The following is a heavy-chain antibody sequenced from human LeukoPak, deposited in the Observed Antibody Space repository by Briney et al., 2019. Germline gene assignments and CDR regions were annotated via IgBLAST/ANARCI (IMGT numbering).Heavy chain of an antibody. CDR1: GFTFSSYA. J-gene: IGHJ4*02. V-gene: IGHV3-30*02. D-gene: IGHD6-13*01. Sequence: GGSLRLSCLASGFTFSSYAMHWVRQAPGKGLEWVAFIHYDGSNNYYADSVKGRFTISRDNSKNTLYLQMNTLRADDTAVYYCAKDHGSSDWYYFDYWGQGTLVTVSS. CDR2: IHYDGSNN. CDR3: AKDHGSSDWYYFDY.